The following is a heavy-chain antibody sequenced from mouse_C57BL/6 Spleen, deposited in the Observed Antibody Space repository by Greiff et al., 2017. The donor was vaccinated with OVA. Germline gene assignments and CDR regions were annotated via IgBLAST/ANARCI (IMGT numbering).Heavy chain of an antibody. D-gene: IGHD2-1*01. CDR2: IYPGDGDT. CDR1: GYAFSSSW. J-gene: IGHJ2*01. V-gene: IGHV1-82*01. Sequence: QVQLQQSGPELVKPGASVKISCKASGYAFSSSWMNWVKQRPGKGLEWIGRIYPGDGDTNYKGKFKGKATLTADKSSSTAYMQLSSLTSEDSAVYFCAREDGNYYFDYWGQGTTLTVSS. CDR3: AREDGNYYFDY.